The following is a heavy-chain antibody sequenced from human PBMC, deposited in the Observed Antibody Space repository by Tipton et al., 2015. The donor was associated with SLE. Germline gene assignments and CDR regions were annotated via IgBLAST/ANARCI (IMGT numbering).Heavy chain of an antibody. CDR2: IKEDGSEI. CDR3: AKDLVVFAGV. D-gene: IGHD2-8*02. CDR1: GFMFTNYW. J-gene: IGHJ4*02. Sequence: SLRLSCAASGFMFTNYWMNWLRQAPGKGLEWVANIKEDGSEIYYADSVRGRFTISRDNAKSSLYLQMNSLRVEDTAVYYCAKDLVVFAGVWGQGSLVTVSS. V-gene: IGHV3-7*01.